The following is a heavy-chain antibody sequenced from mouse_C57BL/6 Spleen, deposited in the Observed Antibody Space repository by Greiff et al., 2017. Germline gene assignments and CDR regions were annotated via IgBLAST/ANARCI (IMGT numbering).Heavy chain of an antibody. J-gene: IGHJ2*01. CDR1: GYTFTSYD. D-gene: IGHD2-10*01. Sequence: QVHVKQSGPELVKPGASVKLSCKASGYTFTSYDINWVKQRPGQGLEWIGWIYPRDGSTKYNEKFKGKATLTVDTSSSTAYMELHSLTSEDSAVYFCARRAYYGNYENYFDYWGQGTTLTVSS. CDR3: ARRAYYGNYENYFDY. CDR2: IYPRDGST. V-gene: IGHV1-85*01.